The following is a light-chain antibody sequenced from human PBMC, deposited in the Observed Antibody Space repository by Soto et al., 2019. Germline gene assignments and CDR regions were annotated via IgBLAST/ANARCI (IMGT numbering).Light chain of an antibody. V-gene: IGKV3-15*01. J-gene: IGKJ4*01. CDR2: GAS. CDR3: QQYNNWPPLT. CDR1: QSVSSN. Sequence: EIVMTQSPATLSVSPGERATLSCRASQSVSSNLAWYQQKPGQAPSLLIYGASTRVTGIPARFSGSGSGTKFTLPISSLQSEDFAVYYCQQYNNWPPLTFGGGTKVEIK.